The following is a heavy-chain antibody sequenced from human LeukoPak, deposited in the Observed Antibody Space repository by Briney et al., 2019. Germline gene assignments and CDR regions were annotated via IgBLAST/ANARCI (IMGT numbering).Heavy chain of an antibody. CDR2: FDPEDGET. CDR1: GYTLTELS. CDR3: ATALDRIAAAGRDY. V-gene: IGHV1-24*01. D-gene: IGHD6-13*01. J-gene: IGHJ4*02. Sequence: ASVKVSCKVSGYTLTELSMHWVRQAPGKGLEWMGGFDPEDGETIYAQKFQGRVTMTEDTSTDTAYMELSSLRSEDTAVYYCATALDRIAAAGRDYWGQGTLVTVSS.